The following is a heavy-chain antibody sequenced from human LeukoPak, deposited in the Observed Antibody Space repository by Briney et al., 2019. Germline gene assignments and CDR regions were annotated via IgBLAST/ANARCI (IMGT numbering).Heavy chain of an antibody. Sequence: SETLSLTCTVSGGSISSSSYYWSWIRQPPGKGLEWIGYIYYSGSTNYNPSLKSRVTISVDTSKNQFSLKLSSVTAADTAVYYCARGILPPNSSGWVNFDYWGQGTLVTVSS. D-gene: IGHD6-19*01. CDR1: GGSISSSSYY. V-gene: IGHV4-61*01. J-gene: IGHJ4*02. CDR2: IYYSGST. CDR3: ARGILPPNSSGWVNFDY.